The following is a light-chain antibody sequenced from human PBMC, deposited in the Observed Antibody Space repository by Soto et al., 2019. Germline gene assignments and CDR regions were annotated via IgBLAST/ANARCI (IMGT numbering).Light chain of an antibody. J-gene: IGKJ1*01. CDR3: QHYNSYSEA. CDR1: QSVSSN. Sequence: EVVMTQSPAILSVSPGERATLSCRASQSVSSNLAWYQQKPDQAPRLLIYDASNRATGIPARFSGSGSGTDFTLTISSLQPDDFATYYCQHYNSYSEAFGQGTKVDIK. CDR2: DAS. V-gene: IGKV3D-15*01.